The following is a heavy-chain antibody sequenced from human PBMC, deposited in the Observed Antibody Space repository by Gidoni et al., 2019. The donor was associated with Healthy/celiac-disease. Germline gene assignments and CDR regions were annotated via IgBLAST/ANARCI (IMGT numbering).Heavy chain of an antibody. V-gene: IGHV4-34*01. J-gene: IGHJ6*02. Sequence: GLEWIGEINHSGSTNYNPSLKSRVTISVDTSKNQFSLKLSSVTAADTAVYYCARVGVGYNNHYYHRGGHYGMDVWGQGTTVTVSS. D-gene: IGHD1-20*01. CDR3: ARVGVGYNNHYYHRGGHYGMDV. CDR2: INHSGST.